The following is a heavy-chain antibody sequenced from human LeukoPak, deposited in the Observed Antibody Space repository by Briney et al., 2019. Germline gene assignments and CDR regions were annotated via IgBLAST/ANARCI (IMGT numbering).Heavy chain of an antibody. D-gene: IGHD6-13*01. CDR1: GFTFSSYA. J-gene: IGHJ4*02. CDR2: ISGSGGSI. V-gene: IGHV3-23*01. CDR3: AKEAVAAAGPFDY. Sequence: PGGSLRLSCAASGFTFSSYAMSWVRQAPGKGLEWVSSISGSGGSIYYADSVKGRFTISRDNSKRTLYLQMNSLRAEDTAIYYCAKEAVAAAGPFDYWGQGTLVTVSS.